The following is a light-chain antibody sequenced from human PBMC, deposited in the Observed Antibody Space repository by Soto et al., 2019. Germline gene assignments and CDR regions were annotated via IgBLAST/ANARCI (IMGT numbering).Light chain of an antibody. CDR3: CSYAGSRTHVL. J-gene: IGLJ2*01. CDR1: SSDVGGYNY. CDR2: EVS. V-gene: IGLV2-14*01. Sequence: QSALTQPASVSESPGQSITISCTGTSSDVGGYNYVSWYQQHPGKAPKLIIYEVSYRPSGVSNRFSGSKSGNTASLTISGLQAEDEAEYYCCSYAGSRTHVLFGGGTKLTVL.